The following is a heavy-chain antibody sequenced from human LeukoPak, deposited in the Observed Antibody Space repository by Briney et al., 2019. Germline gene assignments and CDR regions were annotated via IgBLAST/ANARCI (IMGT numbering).Heavy chain of an antibody. CDR2: INTDGSDT. CDR1: GVTFSTHW. D-gene: IGHD4-17*01. J-gene: IGHJ3*02. CDR3: ARPRGPGDSWAFDI. Sequence: HSGGSLRLSCAASGVTFSTHWMQWVRQGPGKGLVWVSWINTDGSDTSYADSVKGRFTISRDNAKNTLYLQMNNLRAEDTAVYYCARPRGPGDSWAFDIWGQGTMAIVSS. V-gene: IGHV3-74*01.